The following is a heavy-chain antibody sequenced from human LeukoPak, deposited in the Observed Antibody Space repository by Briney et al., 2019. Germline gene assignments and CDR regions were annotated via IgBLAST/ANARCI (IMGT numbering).Heavy chain of an antibody. CDR1: GYTFTSYG. Sequence: GASVKVSCKASGYTFTSYGISWVRQAPGQGLEWMGWISAYNGNTNYAQKLQGRVTMTTDTSTSTAYMELRSLRSDNTAVYYCARASSSWFAAYYYYMDVWGKGTTVTVS. V-gene: IGHV1-18*01. CDR2: ISAYNGNT. D-gene: IGHD6-13*01. J-gene: IGHJ6*03. CDR3: ARASSSWFAAYYYYMDV.